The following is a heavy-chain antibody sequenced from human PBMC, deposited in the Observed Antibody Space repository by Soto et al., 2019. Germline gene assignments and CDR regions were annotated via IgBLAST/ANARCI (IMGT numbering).Heavy chain of an antibody. D-gene: IGHD6-13*01. Sequence: QVQLVESGGGVVQPGRSLRLSCAASGFTFSSYDMHWVRQAPGKGLEWVAVISYDGSNKYYADSVKGRFTISRDNSTHTLYLQMNSLSAEDTAVYYCARVGGSSWTPLDYGGQGTLVTVSS. CDR1: GFTFSSYD. CDR3: ARVGGSSWTPLDY. V-gene: IGHV3-30-3*01. J-gene: IGHJ4*02. CDR2: ISYDGSNK.